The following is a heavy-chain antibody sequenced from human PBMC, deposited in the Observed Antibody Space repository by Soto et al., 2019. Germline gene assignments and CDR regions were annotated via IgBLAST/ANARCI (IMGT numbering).Heavy chain of an antibody. CDR2: IFSADTA. CDR1: GFAVSTDF. Sequence: PGGSLRLSCAASGFAVSTDFMTWVRQSPGKGLEWVSVIFSADTAYYADSVKGRVTISRDSSKNTLYLQMNSLRVDDTGVYYCARVRNGTTYLGHSSQGALVTVSS. CDR3: ARVRNGTTYLGH. J-gene: IGHJ4*02. D-gene: IGHD3-3*01. V-gene: IGHV3-53*01.